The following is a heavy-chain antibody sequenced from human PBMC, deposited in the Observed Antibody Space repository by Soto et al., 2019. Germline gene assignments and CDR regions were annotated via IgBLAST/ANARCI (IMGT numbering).Heavy chain of an antibody. CDR1: GYTFDSYG. D-gene: IGHD3-22*01. Sequence: QVQLVQSGAEVKKPGASVKVSCEASGYTFDSYGISWVRQAPGLGLEWMGWISPYDGDTNYAPHLRGRATLTTDACTNTVSIELRSLISDDTAVYYCASDCYYCVNSGHSYSGKDTFDIWGQGTMVTVSS. V-gene: IGHV1-18*01. CDR3: ASDCYYCVNSGHSYSGKDTFDI. J-gene: IGHJ3*02. CDR2: ISPYDGDT.